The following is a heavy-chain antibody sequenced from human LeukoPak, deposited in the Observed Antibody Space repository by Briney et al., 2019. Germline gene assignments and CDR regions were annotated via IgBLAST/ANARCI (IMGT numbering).Heavy chain of an antibody. CDR1: GFSFGDEY. D-gene: IGHD6-19*01. Sequence: GSLRLSCAVSGFSFGDEYMSWIRQAPGQGLEWVSYISNSGSYTNYADSVEGRFTISRDNAENSLYLQMNSLRAEDTAVYYCARSRGAGPGAYFDYWGQGTLVTVTS. V-gene: IGHV3-11*03. CDR2: ISNSGSYT. J-gene: IGHJ4*02. CDR3: ARSRGAGPGAYFDY.